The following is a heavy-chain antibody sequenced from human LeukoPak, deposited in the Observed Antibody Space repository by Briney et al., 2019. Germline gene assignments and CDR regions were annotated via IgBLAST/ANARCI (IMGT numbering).Heavy chain of an antibody. CDR1: GGSISSGGYY. V-gene: IGHV4-31*03. Sequence: SETLSLTCTVSGGSISSGGYYWSWIRQHPGKGLEWIGYVYYSGSTYYNPSPKSRVTISVDTSKNQFSLKLSSVTAADTAVYYCARGGNSECLDYWGQGTLVTVSS. CDR2: VYYSGST. J-gene: IGHJ4*02. D-gene: IGHD4-23*01. CDR3: ARGGNSECLDY.